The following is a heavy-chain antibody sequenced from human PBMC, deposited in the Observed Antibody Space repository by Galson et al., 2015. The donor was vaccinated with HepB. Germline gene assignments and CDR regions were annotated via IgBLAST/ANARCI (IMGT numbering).Heavy chain of an antibody. CDR3: ARDGVAVADHVFDY. CDR2: ISSSSSTI. CDR1: GFTFSSYS. J-gene: IGHJ4*02. V-gene: IGHV3-48*01. Sequence: SLRLSCAASGFTFSSYSMNWVRQAPGKGLEWVSYISSSSSTIYYADSVKGRFTISRDNAKNSLYLQMNSLRAEDTAVYYCARDGVAVADHVFDYWGQGTLVTVSS. D-gene: IGHD6-19*01.